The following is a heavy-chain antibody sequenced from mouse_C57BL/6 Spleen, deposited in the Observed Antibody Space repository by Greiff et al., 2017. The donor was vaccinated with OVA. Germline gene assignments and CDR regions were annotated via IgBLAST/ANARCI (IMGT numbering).Heavy chain of an antibody. CDR3: ARKAGY. Sequence: QVQLLQSGPELVRPGASVKISCKAPGFTFTSYWMQWVRQRPGKGLEWIGEIFPGSGSTYYHEKFKGKATLSVDTSSITAYMQLSSLTSEDSAVCCCARKAGYWGTGTTLTVSS. CDR2: IFPGSGST. J-gene: IGHJ2*01. V-gene: IGHV1-56*01. CDR1: GFTFTSYW.